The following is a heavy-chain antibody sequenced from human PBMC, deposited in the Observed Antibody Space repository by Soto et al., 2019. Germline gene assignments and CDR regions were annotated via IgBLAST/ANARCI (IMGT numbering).Heavy chain of an antibody. CDR3: ARLTMVRGVIKDPHDY. J-gene: IGHJ4*02. Sequence: ASVKVSCKASGGTFSSYTISWVRQAPGQGLEWMGRIIPILGIANYAQKFQGRVTITADKSTSTAYMELSSLRSEDTAVYYCARLTMVRGVIKDPHDYWGQGTLVTVSS. D-gene: IGHD3-10*01. CDR2: IIPILGIA. CDR1: GGTFSSYT. V-gene: IGHV1-69*02.